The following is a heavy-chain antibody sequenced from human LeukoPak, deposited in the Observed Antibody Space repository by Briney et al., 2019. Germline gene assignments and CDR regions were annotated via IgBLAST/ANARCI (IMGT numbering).Heavy chain of an antibody. CDR2: VYPGDFST. D-gene: IGHD2-2*01. CDR3: ARHSTPRAGRPKPHFDY. V-gene: IGHV5-51*01. J-gene: IGHJ4*02. Sequence: GESLKISSTGSGYSFTSYLIAWVRPGPGKRLEWMGIVYPGDFSTRDSPSYQGPVTNSPDKSINTTSLQWSSLKASATAMYYCARHSTPRAGRPKPHFDYWGQGTLVIVSS. CDR1: GYSFTSYL.